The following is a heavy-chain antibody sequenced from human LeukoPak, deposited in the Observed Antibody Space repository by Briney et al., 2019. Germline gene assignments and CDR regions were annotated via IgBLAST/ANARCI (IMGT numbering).Heavy chain of an antibody. D-gene: IGHD3-22*01. J-gene: IGHJ4*02. CDR3: ARWDDSSGYYGH. V-gene: IGHV4-39*07. CDR2: IYYSGST. Sequence: PSETLSLTCTVSGGSISSSSYYWGWIRQPPGKGLEWIGSIYYSGSTYYNPSLKSRVTISVDTSKNQFSLKLSSVTAADTAVYYCARWDDSSGYYGHWGQGTLVTVSS. CDR1: GGSISSSSYY.